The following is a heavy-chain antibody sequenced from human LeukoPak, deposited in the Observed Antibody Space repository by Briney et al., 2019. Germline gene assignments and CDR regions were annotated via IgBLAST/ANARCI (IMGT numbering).Heavy chain of an antibody. Sequence: SVKVSCKASGFTFTSSAMQWVRQARGQRLEWIGWIVVGSGNTNYAQKFQERVTITRDMSTSTAYMELNSLRSEDTAVYYCAAVSTYYYDSSGYPPWGQGTLVTVSS. CDR1: GFTFTSSA. D-gene: IGHD3-22*01. V-gene: IGHV1-58*02. CDR3: AAVSTYYYDSSGYPP. CDR2: IVVGSGNT. J-gene: IGHJ5*02.